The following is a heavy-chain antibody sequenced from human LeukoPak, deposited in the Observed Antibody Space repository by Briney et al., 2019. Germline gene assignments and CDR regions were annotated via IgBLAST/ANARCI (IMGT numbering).Heavy chain of an antibody. CDR2: ISYDGSNK. CDR3: ARISLLEGY. D-gene: IGHD3-3*01. CDR1: GFTFSSYA. J-gene: IGHJ4*02. Sequence: PEGSLRLSCAASGFTFSSYAMHWVRQAPGKGLEWVAVISYDGSNKCYADSVKGRFTISRDNAKNSLYLQMNSLRAEDTAVYYCARISLLEGYWGQGTLVTVSS. V-gene: IGHV3-30*04.